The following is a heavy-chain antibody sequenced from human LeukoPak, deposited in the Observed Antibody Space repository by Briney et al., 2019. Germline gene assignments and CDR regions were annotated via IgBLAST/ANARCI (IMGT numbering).Heavy chain of an antibody. CDR1: EFSVGSNY. Sequence: GGSLRLSCAASEFSVGSNYMTWVRQAPGKGLEWVSGINWNGGSTGYADSVKGRFTISRDNAKNSLYLQMNSLRAEDTALYHCARVCREYYYGSGSYYYYMDVWGKGTTVTISS. V-gene: IGHV3-20*01. CDR3: ARVCREYYYGSGSYYYYMDV. D-gene: IGHD3-10*01. J-gene: IGHJ6*03. CDR2: INWNGGST.